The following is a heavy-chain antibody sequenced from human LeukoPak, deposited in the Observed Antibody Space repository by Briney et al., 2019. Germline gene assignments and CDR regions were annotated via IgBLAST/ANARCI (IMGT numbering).Heavy chain of an antibody. CDR3: ARGGGFFPDYYYYMDV. D-gene: IGHD3-3*01. V-gene: IGHV4-59*01. J-gene: IGHJ6*03. CDR1: GDSISNYY. Sequence: PSETLSLTCTVSGDSISNYYWSWIRQPPGEGLEWIGYIYNSGSTNLNPSLKRRVTISVDTSKNQLSLKLDSVTAAGTAVYTCARGGGFFPDYYYYMDVWGIGTTVTVSS. CDR2: IYNSGST.